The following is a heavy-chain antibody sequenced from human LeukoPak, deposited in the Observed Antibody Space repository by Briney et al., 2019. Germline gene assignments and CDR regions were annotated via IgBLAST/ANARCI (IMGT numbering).Heavy chain of an antibody. J-gene: IGHJ6*03. Sequence: SETLSLTCVVYGGSFSDYYWSWIRQPPGKGLEWIGEINHSESTNYNPSLTSRVTISVDKSKKHFSLKLTSVTAADTSVYYCARSVITSPLTYFYYYHMDAWGKGTTVTVSS. D-gene: IGHD3-10*01. CDR3: ARSVITSPLTYFYYYHMDA. CDR1: GGSFSDYY. CDR2: INHSEST. V-gene: IGHV4-34*01.